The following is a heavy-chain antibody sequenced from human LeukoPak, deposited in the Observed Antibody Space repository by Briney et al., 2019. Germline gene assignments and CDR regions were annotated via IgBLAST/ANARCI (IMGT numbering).Heavy chain of an antibody. CDR1: GYTLTELS. CDR2: FDPEDGET. D-gene: IGHD2-21*01. J-gene: IGHJ1*01. Sequence: GASVKVSCKVSGYTLTELSMHWVRQAPGKGLEWMGGFDPEDGETIYAQKFQGRVTMTEDTSTDTAYMELSSLRSEDTAVYYCAYLGTYCGGDCYDRDFQHWGQGTLVTVSS. CDR3: AYLGTYCGGDCYDRDFQH. V-gene: IGHV1-24*01.